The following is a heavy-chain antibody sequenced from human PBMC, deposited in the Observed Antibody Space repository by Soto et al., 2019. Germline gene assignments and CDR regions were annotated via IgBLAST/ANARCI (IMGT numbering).Heavy chain of an antibody. V-gene: IGHV3-23*01. Sequence: GGSLRLSCAASGFTFSSYAMSWVRQAPGKGLEWVSAISGSGGSTYYADSVKGRFTISRDNSKNTLYLQKNSLRAEDTAVYYCAKITGDREAAFDIWGQGTMVTVSS. J-gene: IGHJ3*02. CDR1: GFTFSSYA. CDR2: ISGSGGST. D-gene: IGHD7-27*01. CDR3: AKITGDREAAFDI.